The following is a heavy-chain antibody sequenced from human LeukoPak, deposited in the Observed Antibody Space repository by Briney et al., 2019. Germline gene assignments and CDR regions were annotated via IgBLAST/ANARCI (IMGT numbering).Heavy chain of an antibody. D-gene: IGHD3-22*01. J-gene: IGHJ4*02. CDR2: INPSGGST. Sequence: ASVKVSCKASGYTFTSYYMHWVRQAPGQGLEWMGIINPSGGSTSYAQKFQGRVTMTRDMSTSTVYMELSSLRSDDTAVYYCARDSPHYDSTGYYYLLGYWGQGTLVTVSS. CDR1: GYTFTSYY. CDR3: ARDSPHYDSTGYYYLLGY. V-gene: IGHV1-46*01.